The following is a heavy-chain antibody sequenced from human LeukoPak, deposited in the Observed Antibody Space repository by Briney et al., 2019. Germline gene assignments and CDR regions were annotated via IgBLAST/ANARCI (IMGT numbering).Heavy chain of an antibody. CDR3: ARHGGDWVFDY. V-gene: IGHV4-59*08. Sequence: PSETLSLTCTVSSGSISSYYWSWIRQPPGKGLEWIGYNYYSGSTKSNPSLKSRVTISVDTSKNQFSLKLSSVTAADTAVYYCARHGGDWVFDYWGQGTLVTVSS. J-gene: IGHJ4*02. CDR2: NYYSGST. CDR1: SGSISSYY. D-gene: IGHD2-21*02.